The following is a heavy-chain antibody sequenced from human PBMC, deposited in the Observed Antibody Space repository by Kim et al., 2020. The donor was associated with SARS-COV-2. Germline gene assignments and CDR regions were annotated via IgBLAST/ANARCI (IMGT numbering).Heavy chain of an antibody. CDR1: GGSISSSSYY. CDR2: IYYSGST. V-gene: IGHV4-39*01. J-gene: IGHJ6*02. CDR3: AALTGYPYYGMDV. Sequence: SETLSLTCTVSGGSISSSSYYWGWIRQPPGKGLEWIGSIYYSGSTYYNPSLKSRVTISVDTSKNQFSLKLSSVTAADTAVYYCAALTGYPYYGMDVWGQGTTVTVSS. D-gene: IGHD3-9*01.